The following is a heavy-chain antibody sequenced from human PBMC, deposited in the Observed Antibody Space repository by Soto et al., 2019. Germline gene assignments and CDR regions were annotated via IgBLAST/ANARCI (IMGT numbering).Heavy chain of an antibody. D-gene: IGHD5-18*01. CDR1: GFTFSNAW. J-gene: IGHJ4*02. CDR2: IKSKTNGGTT. CDR3: TTAGYNYGGTFDY. V-gene: IGHV3-15*01. Sequence: EVQLVESGGGLVKPGGSLRLSCAASGFTFSNAWMSWVRQAPGKGLEWVGRIKSKTNGGTTDYSAPVKGRFTISRDDSKNTLYLQINSLNTEDTAVYSCTTAGYNYGGTFDYWGQGTLVTVSS.